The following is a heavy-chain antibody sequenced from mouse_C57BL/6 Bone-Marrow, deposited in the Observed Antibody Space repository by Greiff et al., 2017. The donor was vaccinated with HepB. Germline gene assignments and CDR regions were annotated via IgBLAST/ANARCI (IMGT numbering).Heavy chain of an antibody. J-gene: IGHJ2*01. CDR2: ISDGGSYT. Sequence: EVQGVESGGGLVKPGGSLKLSCAASGFTFSSYAMSWVRQTPEKRLEWVATISDGGSYTYYPDNVKGRFTISRDNAKNNLYLQMSHLKSKDTAMYYCAREGAYYSNPYYFDYWGQGTTLTVSS. CDR3: AREGAYYSNPYYFDY. D-gene: IGHD2-5*01. V-gene: IGHV5-4*01. CDR1: GFTFSSYA.